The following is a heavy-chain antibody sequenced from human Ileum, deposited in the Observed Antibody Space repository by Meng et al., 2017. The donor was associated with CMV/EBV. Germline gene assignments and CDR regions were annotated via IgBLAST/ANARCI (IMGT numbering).Heavy chain of an antibody. CDR1: GGSVSNYY. CDR2: IYYSGST. V-gene: IGHV4-59*02. Sequence: SETLSLTCTVSGGSVSNYYWSWIRQPPGKGLEWIGYIYYSGSTNYNPSLKSRVTISVDTSKNQFSLKLSSVTAADTAVYYCARVFSSGWSYGMDVWGQGTTVTVSS. J-gene: IGHJ6*02. D-gene: IGHD6-19*01. CDR3: ARVFSSGWSYGMDV.